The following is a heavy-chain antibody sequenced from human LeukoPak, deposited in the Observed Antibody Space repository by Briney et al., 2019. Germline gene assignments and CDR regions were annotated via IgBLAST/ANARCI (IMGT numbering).Heavy chain of an antibody. CDR3: ARGSVGPGAFDI. CDR1: GGSISSGGYY. CDR2: IYCSGST. D-gene: IGHD4-23*01. J-gene: IGHJ3*02. Sequence: SETLSLTCTVSGGSISSGGYYWSWIRQHPGKGLEWIGYIYCSGSTYYNPSLKSRVTISVDTSKNQFSLKLSSVTAADTAVYYCARGSVGPGAFDIWGQGTMVTVSS. V-gene: IGHV4-31*03.